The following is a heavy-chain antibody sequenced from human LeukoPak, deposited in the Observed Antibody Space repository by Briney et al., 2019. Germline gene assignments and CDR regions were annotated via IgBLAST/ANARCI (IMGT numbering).Heavy chain of an antibody. D-gene: IGHD6-6*01. CDR1: GGSISSYY. Sequence: TSETLSLTCTVSGGSISSYYWSWIRQPPGKGLEWIGYIYYSGSTNYNPSLKSRVTISVDTSKNQFSLKLSSVTAADPAVYYCASGGGSSDAFDIWGQGTMVTVSS. J-gene: IGHJ3*02. CDR2: IYYSGST. CDR3: ASGGGSSDAFDI. V-gene: IGHV4-59*01.